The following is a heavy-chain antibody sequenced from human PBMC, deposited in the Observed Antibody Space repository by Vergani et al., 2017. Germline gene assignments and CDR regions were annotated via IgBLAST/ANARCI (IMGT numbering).Heavy chain of an antibody. V-gene: IGHV3-23*01. D-gene: IGHD2-21*01. CDR3: ARYGDGSPLWTLSNRYFDY. Sequence: EVQLLESGGGLVQPGGSLRLSCAASGFTFSSYAMSWVRQAPGKGLEWVSRINSDGSSTSYADSVKGRFTISRDNAKNTLYLQMNSLRAEDTAVYYCARYGDGSPLWTLSNRYFDYWGQGTLVTVSS. CDR1: GFTFSSYA. J-gene: IGHJ4*02. CDR2: INSDGSST.